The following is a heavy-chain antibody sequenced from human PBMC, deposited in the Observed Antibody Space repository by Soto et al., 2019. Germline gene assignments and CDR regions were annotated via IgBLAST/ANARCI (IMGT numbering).Heavy chain of an antibody. D-gene: IGHD2-2*01. CDR3: ARHIVVVPAAMRIGGNWFDP. Sequence: SETLSLTCAVSSGSISSSNWWSWVRQPPGKGLEWIGEIYHSGSTNYNPSLKSRVTISVDKSKNQFSLKLSSVTAADTAVYYCARHIVVVPAAMRIGGNWFDPWGQGTLVTVSS. CDR1: SGSISSSNW. CDR2: IYHSGST. J-gene: IGHJ5*02. V-gene: IGHV4-4*02.